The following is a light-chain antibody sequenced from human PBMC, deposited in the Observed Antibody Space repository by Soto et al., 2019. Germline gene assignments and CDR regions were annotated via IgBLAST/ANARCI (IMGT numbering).Light chain of an antibody. J-gene: IGKJ1*01. CDR3: QQYNNWPRT. Sequence: EIVMTHSPATLSVSPGERATLSCRASQTVSSNLAWYQQKPGQAPRLLIYGASTRAAGIPARLSGSGSGTKFTLTISSLQSEDFAVYSCQQYNNWPRTFGQGTKMEIK. CDR2: GAS. CDR1: QTVSSN. V-gene: IGKV3-15*01.